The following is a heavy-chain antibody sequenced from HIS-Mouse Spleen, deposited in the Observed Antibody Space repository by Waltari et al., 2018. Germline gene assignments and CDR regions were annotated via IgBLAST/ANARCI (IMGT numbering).Heavy chain of an antibody. CDR1: GGSISSSSYY. D-gene: IGHD6-13*01. CDR3: AREIPYSSSWYDWYFDL. CDR2: IYYSGGT. J-gene: IGHJ2*01. Sequence: QLQLQESGPVLVKPSETLSLTCTVSGGSISSSSYYCGWVRRPPGKGLEWIGSIYYSGGTYYNPSPKSRVTISVDTSQNPFSLKLSPVTAADTAVYYCAREIPYSSSWYDWYFDLWGRGTLVTVSS. V-gene: IGHV4-39*07.